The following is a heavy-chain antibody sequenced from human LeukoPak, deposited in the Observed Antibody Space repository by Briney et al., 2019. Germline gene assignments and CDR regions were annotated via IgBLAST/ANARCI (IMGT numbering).Heavy chain of an antibody. CDR2: IYYSGST. J-gene: IGHJ4*02. CDR3: AKGSSWNDDGFYYFDY. D-gene: IGHD1-1*01. Sequence: SETLSLTCTVSGGSISSYYWSWIRQPPGKGLEWIGYIYYSGSTNYNPSLKSRVTISVDTSKNQFSLKLSSVTAADTAVYSCAKGSSWNDDGFYYFDYWGQGTLVTVSS. V-gene: IGHV4-59*12. CDR1: GGSISSYY.